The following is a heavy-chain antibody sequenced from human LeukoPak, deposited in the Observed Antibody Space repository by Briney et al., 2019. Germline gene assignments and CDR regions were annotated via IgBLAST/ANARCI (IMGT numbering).Heavy chain of an antibody. CDR1: GFTFSSYA. D-gene: IGHD3-3*01. J-gene: IGHJ4*02. Sequence: PGRSLRLSCAASGFTFSSYAMHWVRQAPGKGLEWVAFLRYDGSNKFYADSVKGRFTISRDNSKNTLYLQINSLRAEDTAVYYCAKSAVRGVPVLGNWGQGTLVTVSS. V-gene: IGHV3-30*04. CDR2: LRYDGSNK. CDR3: AKSAVRGVPVLGN.